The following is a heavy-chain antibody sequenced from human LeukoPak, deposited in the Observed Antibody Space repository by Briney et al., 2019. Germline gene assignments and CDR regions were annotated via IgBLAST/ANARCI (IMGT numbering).Heavy chain of an antibody. J-gene: IGHJ4*02. D-gene: IGHD4-17*01. CDR2: ISDSGVST. Sequence: GGSLRLSCAASGFTFSSYAMSWVRQAPGKGLEWVSFISDSGVSTYYADSVKGRFTISRDSSKNTLYLQMNSLRAEDTAVYYCAKVDYGDYYFDYWGQGTLVTVSS. CDR3: AKVDYGDYYFDY. V-gene: IGHV3-23*01. CDR1: GFTFSSYA.